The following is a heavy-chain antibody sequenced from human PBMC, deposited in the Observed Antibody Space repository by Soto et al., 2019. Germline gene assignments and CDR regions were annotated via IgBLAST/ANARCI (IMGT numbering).Heavy chain of an antibody. CDR2: ISGSGGST. Sequence: EVQLLESGGGLVQPGGSLRLSCAASGFTFSSYAMSWVRQAPGKGLEWVSAISGSGGSTYYADSVKGRFTISRDNSKNTLYMQMNSLRAEDTAVYYCANGRLDSYGLFDYWGQGTLVTVSS. J-gene: IGHJ4*02. V-gene: IGHV3-23*01. CDR1: GFTFSSYA. CDR3: ANGRLDSYGLFDY. D-gene: IGHD5-18*01.